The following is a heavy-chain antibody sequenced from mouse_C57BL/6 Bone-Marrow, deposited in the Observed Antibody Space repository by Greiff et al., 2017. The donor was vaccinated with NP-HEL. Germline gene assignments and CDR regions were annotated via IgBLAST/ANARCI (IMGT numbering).Heavy chain of an antibody. CDR1: GYTFTSYW. CDR2: INPSSGYT. D-gene: IGHD1-1*01. Sequence: QVQLQQSGAELAKPGASVKLSCKASGYTFTSYWMHWVKQRPGQGLEWIGYINPSSGYTKYNQKFKDKATLTADKSSNTAYMQLSSLTYEDSAVYYCARPYSYYAMDYWGQGTSVTVSS. CDR3: ARPYSYYAMDY. J-gene: IGHJ4*01. V-gene: IGHV1-7*01.